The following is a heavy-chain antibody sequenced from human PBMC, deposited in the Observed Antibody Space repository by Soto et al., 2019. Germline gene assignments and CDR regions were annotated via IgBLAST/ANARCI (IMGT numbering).Heavy chain of an antibody. J-gene: IGHJ6*02. D-gene: IGHD6-6*01. Sequence: SVKVSCKASGFTFTSSAVQWVRQARGQRLEWIGWIVVGSGNTNYAQKFQERVTITRDMSTSTAYMELSSLRSEDTAVYYCAASPTQSSSSSSIFSYYYYGMDVWGQGTTVTVSS. CDR2: IVVGSGNT. CDR3: AASPTQSSSSSSIFSYYYYGMDV. V-gene: IGHV1-58*01. CDR1: GFTFTSSA.